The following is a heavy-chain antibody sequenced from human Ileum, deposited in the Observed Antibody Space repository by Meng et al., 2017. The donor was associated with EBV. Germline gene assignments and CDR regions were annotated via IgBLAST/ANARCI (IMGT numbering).Heavy chain of an antibody. D-gene: IGHD1-26*01. CDR1: GYTFTSYG. V-gene: IGHV1-18*01. J-gene: IGHJ5*02. CDR3: ARVVEGATSWLDR. CDR2: ISAFNGNT. Sequence: QVQLEQSGAEGKKPGAPGKVSCKASGYTFTSYGINWVRQAPGQGLEWMGWISAFNGNTDYAQKFQGRVTMTTDTSTTTTYMELRSLRSDDTAVYYCARVVEGATSWLDRWGQGTLVTVSS.